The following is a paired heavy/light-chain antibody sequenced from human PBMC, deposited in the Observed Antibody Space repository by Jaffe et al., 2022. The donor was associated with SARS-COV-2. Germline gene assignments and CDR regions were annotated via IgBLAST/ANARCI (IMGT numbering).Light chain of an antibody. Sequence: EIVLTQSPATLSLSPGERATLSCGASQSISSFLAWYQQKPGQAPRLLIYDASNRATGVPARFSGSGSGTDFTLTISSLEPEDFAVYYCQQRGNWPPTFGQGTRLEIK. J-gene: IGKJ5*01. V-gene: IGKV3-11*01. CDR1: QSISSF. CDR2: DAS. CDR3: QQRGNWPPT.
Heavy chain of an antibody. V-gene: IGHV3-23*04. Sequence: EVQLVESGGGLVQPGGSLRLSCAASGFTFSSYALSWVRQAPGKGLEWVSSISGAGGSTYYADSVKGRFTISRDNSENTLYLQMNSLRAEDTAVYYCAKGARGIITPFDYWGQGTLVTVSS. CDR2: ISGAGGST. CDR3: AKGARGIITPFDY. J-gene: IGHJ4*02. D-gene: IGHD3-10*01. CDR1: GFTFSSYA.